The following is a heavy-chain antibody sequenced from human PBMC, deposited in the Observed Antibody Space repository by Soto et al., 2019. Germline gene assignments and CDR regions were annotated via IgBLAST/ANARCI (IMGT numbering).Heavy chain of an antibody. D-gene: IGHD4-17*01. Sequence: SETLSLTWTVSGGSVTNSSYYWGWIRQSPGKGLEWIGSVYYRGRSYSKSSVKSRVTISVDTSKNRFSLSLNSVTASDTAVYFCVSQRTTVPTQAYFDYWGPGALVTVSS. CDR3: VSQRTTVPTQAYFDY. J-gene: IGHJ4*02. CDR1: GGSVTNSSYY. CDR2: VYYRGRS. V-gene: IGHV4-39*01.